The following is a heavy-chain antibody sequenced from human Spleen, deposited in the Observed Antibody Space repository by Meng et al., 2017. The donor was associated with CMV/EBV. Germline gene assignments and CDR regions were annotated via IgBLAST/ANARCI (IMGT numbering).Heavy chain of an antibody. D-gene: IGHD2-15*01. CDR1: GFTFSSYA. CDR2: IYSGGSST. J-gene: IGHJ6*02. Sequence: GESLKISCAASGFTFSSYAMSWVRQAPGKGLEWVSVIYSGGSSTYHADSVKGRFTISRDNSKNTLYLQMNSLRAEDTAVYYCAKDLATHAYYYYGMDVWGQGTTVTVS. V-gene: IGHV3-23*03. CDR3: AKDLATHAYYYYGMDV.